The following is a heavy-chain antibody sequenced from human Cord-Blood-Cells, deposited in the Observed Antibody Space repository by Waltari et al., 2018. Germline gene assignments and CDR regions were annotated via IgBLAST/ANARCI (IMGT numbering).Heavy chain of an antibody. CDR2: IYSGGST. V-gene: IGHV3-53*01. CDR1: GFTVSSNY. J-gene: IGHJ4*02. Sequence: EVQLVESGGGLIQPGGSLRLSCAASGFTVSSNYMSWVRQAPGKGLECVSVIYSGGSTYYADSVKGRFTISRDNSKNTLYLQMNSLRAEDTAVYYCARGGETYYYDSSGYYFDYWGQGTLVTVSS. D-gene: IGHD3-22*01. CDR3: ARGGETYYYDSSGYYFDY.